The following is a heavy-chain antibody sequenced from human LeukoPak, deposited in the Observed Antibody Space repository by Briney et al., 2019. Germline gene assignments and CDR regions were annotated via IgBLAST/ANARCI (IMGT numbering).Heavy chain of an antibody. J-gene: IGHJ6*02. V-gene: IGHV4-61*02. D-gene: IGHD2-21*02. CDR3: ARDCGGDCYAGYYYGMDV. Sequence: SETLSLTCTVSGGSISNGSYYWSWIRQPAGKGLEWIGRIYTSGSTNYNPSLKSRVTISVDTSKNQFSLKLSSVTAADTAVYYCARDCGGDCYAGYYYGMDVWGQGTTVTVSS. CDR1: GGSISNGSYY. CDR2: IYTSGST.